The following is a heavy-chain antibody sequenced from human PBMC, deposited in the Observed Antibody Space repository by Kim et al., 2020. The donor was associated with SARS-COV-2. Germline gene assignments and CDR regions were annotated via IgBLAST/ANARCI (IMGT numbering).Heavy chain of an antibody. J-gene: IGHJ4*02. CDR2: RT. Sequence: RTYYADTVKGRFTISRDDSRNTVYLQMNSVRAEDTAVYFCAREPSTYFDYWGQGTLVTVSS. CDR3: AREPSTYFDY. V-gene: IGHV3-66*01.